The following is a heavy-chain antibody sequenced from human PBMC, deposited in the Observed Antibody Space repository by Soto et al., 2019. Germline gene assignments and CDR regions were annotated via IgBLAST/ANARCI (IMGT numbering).Heavy chain of an antibody. D-gene: IGHD3-22*01. J-gene: IGHJ4*02. CDR3: ARTPRFDYYDSSGYYHPQYFDY. V-gene: IGHV4-59*01. CDR1: GGSISSYY. Sequence: TSETLSLTCTVSGGSISSYYWSWIRPPPGKGLEWIGYIYYSGSTNYNPSLKSRVTISVDTSKNQFSLKLSSVTAADTAVYYCARTPRFDYYDSSGYYHPQYFDYWGQGTLVTVSS. CDR2: IYYSGST.